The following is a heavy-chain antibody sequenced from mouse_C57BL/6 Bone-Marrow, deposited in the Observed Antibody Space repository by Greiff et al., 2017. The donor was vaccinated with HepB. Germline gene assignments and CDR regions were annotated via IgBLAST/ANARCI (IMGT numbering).Heavy chain of an antibody. CDR2: INPSSGYT. Sequence: VQLKESGAELAKPGASVKLSCKASGYTFTSYWMHWVKQRPGQGLEWIGYINPSSGYTKYNQKFKDKATLTADKSSSTAYMQLSSLTYEDSAVYYCARSYYSNYYAMDYWGQGTSVTVSS. J-gene: IGHJ4*01. D-gene: IGHD2-5*01. CDR3: ARSYYSNYYAMDY. CDR1: GYTFTSYW. V-gene: IGHV1-7*01.